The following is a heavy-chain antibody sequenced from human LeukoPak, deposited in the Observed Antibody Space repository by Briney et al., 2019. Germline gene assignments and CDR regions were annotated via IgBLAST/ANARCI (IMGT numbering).Heavy chain of an antibody. CDR2: ISGSGGST. J-gene: IGHJ3*02. V-gene: IGHV3-23*01. D-gene: IGHD4-17*01. CDR3: AKLLEGMTTVTGDAFDI. CDR1: GFTFSSYA. Sequence: GGSLRLSCAASGFTFSSYAMSWVHQAPGKGLEWVSAISGSGGSTYYADSVKGRFTISRDNSKNTLYLQMNSLRAEDTAVYYCAKLLEGMTTVTGDAFDIWGQGTMVTVSS.